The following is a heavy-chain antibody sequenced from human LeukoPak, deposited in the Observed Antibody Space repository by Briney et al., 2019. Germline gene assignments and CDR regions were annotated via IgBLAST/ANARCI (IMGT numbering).Heavy chain of an antibody. CDR3: ARSYDFWSGYYSFDY. CDR2: IYTSGST. CDR1: GGSISSGSYY. V-gene: IGHV4-61*02. D-gene: IGHD3-3*01. J-gene: IGHJ4*02. Sequence: SQTLSLTCTVSGGSISSGSYYWSWIRQPAGKGLEWIGRIYTSGSTNYNPSLKSRVTISVDTSKNQFSLKLSSVTAADTAVYYCARSYDFWSGYYSFDYWGRGTLVTVSS.